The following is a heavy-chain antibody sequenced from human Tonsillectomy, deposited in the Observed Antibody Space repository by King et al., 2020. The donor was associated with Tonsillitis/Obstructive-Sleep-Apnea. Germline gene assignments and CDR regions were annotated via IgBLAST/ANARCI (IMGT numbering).Heavy chain of an antibody. Sequence: VQLVESGGGLVQPGGSLRLSCAASRFTFSSYAMSWVRQAPGKGLEWVSAISGSGGSTYYADSVKGRFTISRDNSKNTLYLQMNSLRAEDTAVYYCAKDSYYDSSGYYEPDAFDIWGQGTMVTVSS. V-gene: IGHV3-23*04. CDR2: ISGSGGST. CDR3: AKDSYYDSSGYYEPDAFDI. CDR1: RFTFSSYA. D-gene: IGHD3-22*01. J-gene: IGHJ3*02.